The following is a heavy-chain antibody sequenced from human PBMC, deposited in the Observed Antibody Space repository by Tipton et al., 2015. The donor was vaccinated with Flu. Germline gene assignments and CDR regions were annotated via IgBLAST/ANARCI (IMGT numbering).Heavy chain of an antibody. CDR2: ISPGGVST. CDR3: ARALQIQAPGNL. D-gene: IGHD5-18*01. V-gene: IGHV3-23*01. Sequence: SLRLSCAASGFTFSDYAMSWVRQAPGKGLEWVSSISPGGVSTYHAESVKGRFTISRDNDKNTLYLDMNGLRAEDTAVFFCARALQIQAPGNLWGQGTLVTVSS. CDR1: GFTFSDYA. J-gene: IGHJ4*02.